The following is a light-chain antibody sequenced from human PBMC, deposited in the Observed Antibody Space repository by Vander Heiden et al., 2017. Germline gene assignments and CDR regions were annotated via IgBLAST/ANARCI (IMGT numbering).Light chain of an antibody. CDR2: DAS. CDR1: QSISSW. CDR3: QQDNSYSLT. J-gene: IGKJ4*01. V-gene: IGKV1-5*01. Sequence: DIQMTQSPSTLSASVGDRVTITCRASQSISSWLAWYQQKPGKAPKLLIYDASSLERGVPSRFSGSGSGTEFTLTISSLQPDDFATYYCQQDNSYSLTFGGGTKVEIK.